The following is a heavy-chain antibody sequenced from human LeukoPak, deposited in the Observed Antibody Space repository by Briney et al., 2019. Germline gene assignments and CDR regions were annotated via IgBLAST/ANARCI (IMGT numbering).Heavy chain of an antibody. V-gene: IGHV1-8*01. Sequence: ASVKVSCKASGYTFTSYDINWVRQATGQGLEWMGWMNPNSGNTGYAQKFQGRVTMTRNTSINTAYMELSSLRSEDTAVYYCASTSSNYRPGVPFDYWGQGTLVTVSS. CDR2: MNPNSGNT. CDR3: ASTSSNYRPGVPFDY. J-gene: IGHJ4*02. D-gene: IGHD4-11*01. CDR1: GYTFTSYD.